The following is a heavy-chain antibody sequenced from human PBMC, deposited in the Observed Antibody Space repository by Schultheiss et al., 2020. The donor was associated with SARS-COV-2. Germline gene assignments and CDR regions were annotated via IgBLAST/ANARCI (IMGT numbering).Heavy chain of an antibody. CDR1: GGSFSGYY. V-gene: IGHV4-34*01. CDR3: ARGNVWFGESLWYFDY. D-gene: IGHD3-10*01. J-gene: IGHJ4*02. CDR2: INHSGST. Sequence: SETLSLTCAVYGGSFSGYYWSWIRQPPGKGLEWIGEINHSGSTNYNPSLKSRVTISVDTSKNQFSLKLSSVTAADTAVYYCARGNVWFGESLWYFDYWGQGTLVTVAS.